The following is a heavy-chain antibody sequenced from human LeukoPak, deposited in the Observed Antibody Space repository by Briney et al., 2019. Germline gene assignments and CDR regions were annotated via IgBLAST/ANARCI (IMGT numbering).Heavy chain of an antibody. V-gene: IGHV3-33*01. Sequence: GGSLRLSCAASGFTFSSHGMHWVRQAPGKGPEWVATIRYDGSKKWYAESVRGRFTISRDDSKNTLFLQMNNLRVEDTAVYYCAREDSSGWYTAYWGQGTLVTVSS. D-gene: IGHD6-19*01. CDR1: GFTFSSHG. CDR2: IRYDGSKK. J-gene: IGHJ4*02. CDR3: AREDSSGWYTAY.